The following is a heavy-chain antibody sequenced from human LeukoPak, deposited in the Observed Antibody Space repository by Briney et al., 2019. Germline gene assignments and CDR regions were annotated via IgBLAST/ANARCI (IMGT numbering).Heavy chain of an antibody. CDR2: IRASGDVT. CDR1: GISFNAYP. D-gene: IGHD1-1*01. J-gene: IGHJ3*02. Sequence: GSLRLSCAASGISFNAYPMGWVRQAPGKGLQWSSRIRASGDVTFHADRVKGRFAISRDNSKNTLYLQMTGLRAGDTAEYYCAKSLFTSATGTGRAFHIWGQGTMVTVSS. CDR3: AKSLFTSATGTGRAFHI. V-gene: IGHV3-23*01.